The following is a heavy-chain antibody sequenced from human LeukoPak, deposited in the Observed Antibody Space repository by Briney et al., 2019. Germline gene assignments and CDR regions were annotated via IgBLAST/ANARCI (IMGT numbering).Heavy chain of an antibody. Sequence: PGGSLGLSCAASGFTFSSYAMSWVRQAPGKGLEWVSAISGSGGSTYYADSVKGRFTISRDNSKNTLYLQMNSLRAEDTAVYYCPKAGVVPAAIGAFDIWGQGTMVTVSS. D-gene: IGHD2-2*01. CDR1: GFTFSSYA. CDR2: ISGSGGST. CDR3: PKAGVVPAAIGAFDI. J-gene: IGHJ3*02. V-gene: IGHV3-23*01.